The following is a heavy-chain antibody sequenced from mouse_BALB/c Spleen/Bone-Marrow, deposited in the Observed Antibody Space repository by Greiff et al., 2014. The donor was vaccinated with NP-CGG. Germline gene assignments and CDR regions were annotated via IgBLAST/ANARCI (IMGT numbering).Heavy chain of an antibody. Sequence: EVQLQQSGPGLVKPSQSLSLTCSVTGYSITSGYYWNWIRQFPGNKLEWMGYISYDGSNNYNPSFKNRISITRDTSKNQFFLKLNTVTTEDTATYYCATEDYYYGSPFAYWGQGTLVTVSA. CDR3: ATEDYYYGSPFAY. V-gene: IGHV3-6*02. CDR2: ISYDGSN. D-gene: IGHD1-1*01. J-gene: IGHJ3*01. CDR1: GYSITSGYY.